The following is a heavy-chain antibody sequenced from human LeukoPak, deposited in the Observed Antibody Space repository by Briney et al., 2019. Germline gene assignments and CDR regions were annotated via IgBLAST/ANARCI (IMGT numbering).Heavy chain of an antibody. J-gene: IGHJ6*03. V-gene: IGHV3-30*02. CDR1: GFTFSSYG. CDR2: IRYDGSNK. D-gene: IGHD2-2*01. Sequence: GGSLRLSCAASGFTFSSYGMHWVRQAPGKGLEWVAFIRYDGSNKYYADSVKGRFTISRDNSKNTLYLQMNSLRAEDTAVYYCAKVGPGIVVVPAAIIDYYYYMDVWGKGTTVTVSS. CDR3: AKVGPGIVVVPAAIIDYYYYMDV.